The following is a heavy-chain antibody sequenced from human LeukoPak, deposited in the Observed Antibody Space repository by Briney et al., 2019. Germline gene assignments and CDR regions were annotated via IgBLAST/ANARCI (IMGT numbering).Heavy chain of an antibody. CDR3: ARDRTPVTTSDAFDI. D-gene: IGHD4-17*01. V-gene: IGHV3-33*01. J-gene: IGHJ3*02. CDR2: IWYDGSNK. Sequence: PGGSLRLSCAASGFTFSSYGMHWVRQAPGKGLEWVAVIWYDGSNKYYEDSVKGRFTISRDNSKNTLYLQMNSLRAEDTAVYYCARDRTPVTTSDAFDIWGQGAMVTVSS. CDR1: GFTFSSYG.